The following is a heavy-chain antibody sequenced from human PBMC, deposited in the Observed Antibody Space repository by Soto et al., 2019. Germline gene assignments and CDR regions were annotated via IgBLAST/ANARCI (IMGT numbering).Heavy chain of an antibody. CDR1: GFTFSSYA. Sequence: TGGSLRLSCAASGFTFSSYAMSWVRQAPGKGLEWVSAISGSGGSTYYADSVKGRFTISRDNSKNTLYLQMNSLRAEDTAVYYCALNPLATVVTSKSYYYGMDVWGQGTTVTVSS. V-gene: IGHV3-23*01. CDR3: ALNPLATVVTSKSYYYGMDV. CDR2: ISGSGGST. J-gene: IGHJ6*02. D-gene: IGHD4-17*01.